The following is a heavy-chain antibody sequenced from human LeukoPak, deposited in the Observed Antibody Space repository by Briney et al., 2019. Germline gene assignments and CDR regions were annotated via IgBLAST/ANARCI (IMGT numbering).Heavy chain of an antibody. J-gene: IGHJ4*02. CDR2: IYYSGST. CDR1: GGSISSSSYY. V-gene: IGHV4-39*07. Sequence: SETLSLTCTGSGGSISSSSYYWGWIRQPPGKGLEWIGSIYYSGSTYYNPSLKSRVTISVDTAKNQFSLRLSSVTAADTAVYYCARDGGYDRSEGGDYWGQGTLVTVSS. D-gene: IGHD3-22*01. CDR3: ARDGGYDRSEGGDY.